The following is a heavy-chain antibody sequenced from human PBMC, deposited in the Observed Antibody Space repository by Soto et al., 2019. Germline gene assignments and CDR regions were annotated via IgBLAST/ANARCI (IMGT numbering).Heavy chain of an antibody. CDR2: INHSGST. J-gene: IGHJ4*02. CDR1: GGSFSGYY. Sequence: SETLSLTCAVYGGSFSGYYWSWIRHPPGKGLEWIGEINHSGSTNYNPSLKSRVTISVDTSKNQFSLKLSSVTAADTAVYYCAIEYSSSPPYYPIGYWGQGTLVTVSS. CDR3: AIEYSSSPPYYPIGY. D-gene: IGHD6-6*01. V-gene: IGHV4-34*01.